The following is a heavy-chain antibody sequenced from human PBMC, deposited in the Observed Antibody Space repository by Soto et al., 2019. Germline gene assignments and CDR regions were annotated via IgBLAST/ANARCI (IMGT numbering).Heavy chain of an antibody. CDR2: ISYRGST. CDR1: GDSITSGGYY. CDR3: ARVGHCSGGSCPWFDP. V-gene: IGHV4-31*03. J-gene: IGHJ5*02. D-gene: IGHD2-15*01. Sequence: QVQLQGSGPGLVKPSQTLSLTCSVSGDSITSGGYYWSWIRQHPGKALEWIGYISYRGSTYYNPSLLSRASISVDTSKNQFALKLSSVTAADTAVDYCARVGHCSGGSCPWFDPWGQGILVTVSS.